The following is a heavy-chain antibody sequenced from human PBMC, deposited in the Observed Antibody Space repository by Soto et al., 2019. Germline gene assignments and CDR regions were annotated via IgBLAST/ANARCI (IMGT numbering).Heavy chain of an antibody. CDR1: GFTFSSYS. CDR2: ISSSSSYI. J-gene: IGHJ4*02. Sequence: GGSLRLSCAASGFTFSSYSMNWVRQAPGKGLEWVSSISSSSSYIYYADSVKGRFTISRDNSKSTLYLQMDSLRAEDTALYYCAREYAPGSPNYDYWGLGTLVTVSS. V-gene: IGHV3-21*04. D-gene: IGHD3-10*01. CDR3: AREYAPGSPNYDY.